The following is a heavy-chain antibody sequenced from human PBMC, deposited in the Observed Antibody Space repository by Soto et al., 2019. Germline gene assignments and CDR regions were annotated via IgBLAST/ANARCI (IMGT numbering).Heavy chain of an antibody. CDR2: INHSGST. Sequence: SETLSLTCAVYGGSFSGYYWSWIRQPPGKGLEWIGEINHSGSTNYNPSLKSRVTISVDTSKNQFSLKLSSVTAVDTAVYYCARGKAGTRGGYYYYVMDVWGQGTTVTVSS. CDR1: GGSFSGYY. V-gene: IGHV4-34*01. CDR3: ARGKAGTRGGYYYYVMDV. D-gene: IGHD1-1*01. J-gene: IGHJ6*02.